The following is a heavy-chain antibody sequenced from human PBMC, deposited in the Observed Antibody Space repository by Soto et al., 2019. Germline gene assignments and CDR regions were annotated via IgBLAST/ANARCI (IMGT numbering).Heavy chain of an antibody. CDR2: IRNAGDTT. CDR3: AKGYCTTSNCYTRNCVDV. D-gene: IGHD2-8*01. Sequence: EVQLLESGGGFVQPGGSLRLSCTPSGFTFSSYAMYWVRQAPGKGLEWVSAIRNAGDTTYYADSVKGRFTISRDNSKNTLNLQMDSLRAEDTAIYYCAKGYCTTSNCYTRNCVDVWGQGTTVTVSS. J-gene: IGHJ6*02. V-gene: IGHV3-23*01. CDR1: GFTFSSYA.